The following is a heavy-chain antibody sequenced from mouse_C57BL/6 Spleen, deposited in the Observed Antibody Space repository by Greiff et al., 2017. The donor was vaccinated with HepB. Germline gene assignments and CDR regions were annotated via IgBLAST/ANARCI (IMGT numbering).Heavy chain of an antibody. CDR3: AREEGGGAMDY. J-gene: IGHJ4*01. CDR2: INYDGSST. CDR1: GFTFSDYY. Sequence: EVQLVESEGGLVQPGSSMKLSCTASGFTFSDYYMAWVRQVPEKGLEWVANINYDGSSTYYLDSLKSRFIISRDNAKNMLYLQMSSLKSEDTATYYCAREEGGGAMDYWGQGTSVTVSS. V-gene: IGHV5-16*01.